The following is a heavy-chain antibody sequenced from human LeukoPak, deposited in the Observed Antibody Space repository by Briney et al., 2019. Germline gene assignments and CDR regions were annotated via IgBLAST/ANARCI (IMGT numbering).Heavy chain of an antibody. J-gene: IGHJ3*02. V-gene: IGHV3-30*14. CDR1: GFTFSSYA. CDR3: ARCRDGYKRDDAFDI. CDR2: ISYDGSNK. D-gene: IGHD5-24*01. Sequence: GGSLRLSCAASGFTFSSYAMHWVRQAPGKGLEWVAVISYDGSNKYYADSVKGRFTISRDNSKNTLYLQMNSLRAEDTAVYYCARCRDGYKRDDAFDIWGQGTMVTVSS.